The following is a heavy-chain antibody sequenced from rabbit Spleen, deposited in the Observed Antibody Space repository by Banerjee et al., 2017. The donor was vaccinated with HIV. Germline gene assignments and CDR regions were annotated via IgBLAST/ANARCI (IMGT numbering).Heavy chain of an antibody. CDR1: GIDFSSYSY. CDR3: AREVFLDGRHSGFAV. V-gene: IGHV1S43*01. Sequence: QQQLEESGGGLVKPGGTLTLTCKASGIDFSSYSYIHWVRQAPGKGLEWIGCIDSGGGSTWYASWVNGQFTISRTSSTTVTLQMTSRTAADTATYCCAREVFLDGRHSGFAVWGPGTLVTVS. D-gene: IGHD4-1*01. CDR2: IDSGGGST. J-gene: IGHJ4*01.